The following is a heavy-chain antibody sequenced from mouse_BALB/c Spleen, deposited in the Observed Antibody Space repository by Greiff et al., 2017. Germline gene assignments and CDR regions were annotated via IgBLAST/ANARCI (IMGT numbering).Heavy chain of an antibody. D-gene: IGHD1-1*01. CDR2: INPYNDGT. CDR1: GYTFTSYV. CDR3: ARLRDWYFDV. J-gene: IGHJ1*01. V-gene: IGHV1-14*01. Sequence: VQLKESGPELVKPGASVKMSCKASGYTFTSYVMHWVKQKPGQGLEWIGYINPYNDGTKYNEKFKGKATLTSNKSSSTAYMELSSLASEDSAVYYCARLRDWYFDVWGAGTTVTVSS.